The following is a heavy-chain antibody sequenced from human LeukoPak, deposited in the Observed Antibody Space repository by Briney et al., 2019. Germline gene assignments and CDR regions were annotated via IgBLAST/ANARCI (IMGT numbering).Heavy chain of an antibody. CDR2: INHSGST. Sequence: SETLSLTCAVYGGSFSGYYWSWIRQPPGKGLEWIGEINHSGSTNYNPSPKSRVTISVDTSKNQLSLELSSVTAADTAVYYCATRRARSEGYYSHFDYWGQGTLVTVSS. CDR3: ATRRARSEGYYSHFDY. J-gene: IGHJ4*02. V-gene: IGHV4-34*01. D-gene: IGHD3-22*01. CDR1: GGSFSGYY.